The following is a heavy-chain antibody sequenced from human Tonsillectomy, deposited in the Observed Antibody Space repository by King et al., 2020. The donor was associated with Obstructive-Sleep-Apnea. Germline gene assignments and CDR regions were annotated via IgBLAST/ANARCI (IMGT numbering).Heavy chain of an antibody. D-gene: IGHD3-10*01. V-gene: IGHV4-30-2*01. CDR2: MYHSGST. J-gene: IGHJ6*02. CDR1: GGSISSGGYS. Sequence: QLQESGSGLVKPSQTLSLTCAVSGGSISSGGYSWSWIRQPPGKGLEWIGYMYHSGSTYYNPSLKSRVTISVDRSKNQFSLNLSSVTAADTAMYYCARVVLHPSNSYYYVMDVWGQGTTVTVSS. CDR3: ARVVLHPSNSYYYVMDV.